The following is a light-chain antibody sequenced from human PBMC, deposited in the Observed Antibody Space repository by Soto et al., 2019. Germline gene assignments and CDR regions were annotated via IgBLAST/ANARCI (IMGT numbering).Light chain of an antibody. CDR2: SNN. CDR3: ASWDERLGAVI. CDR1: SSNIGGTNY. J-gene: IGLJ2*01. V-gene: IGLV1-47*02. Sequence: QSVLTQPPSASGTPGQKVFISCSGSSSNIGGTNYAYWYQQLPGAAPKLLMHSNNLRPSGVPERISGSKFGTAASLAISGLRSEDEAVYYCASWDERLGAVIFGGGTKLTVL.